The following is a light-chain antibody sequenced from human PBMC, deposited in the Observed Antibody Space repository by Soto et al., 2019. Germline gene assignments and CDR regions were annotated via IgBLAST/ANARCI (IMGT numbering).Light chain of an antibody. CDR2: SNN. CDR3: AAWDDSLNGHV. Sequence: AVLTQPPSASGTPGQGVTISYSGSSSNIGSNTVNWYQQLPGTAPKLLIYSNNQRPSGVPDRFSGSKSGTSASLAISGLQSEDEADYYCAAWDDSLNGHVFGTGTKVTVL. V-gene: IGLV1-44*01. J-gene: IGLJ1*01. CDR1: SSNIGSNT.